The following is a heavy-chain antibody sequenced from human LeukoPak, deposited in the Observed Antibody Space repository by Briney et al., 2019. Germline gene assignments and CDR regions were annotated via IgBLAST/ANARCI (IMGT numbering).Heavy chain of an antibody. Sequence: KASETLSLTCTVSGGSISSYYWSWIRQPAGKGLEWIGRIYTSGSTNYNPSLKSRVTISVDTSKNQFSLKLSSVTAADTAVYYCAADVRGDFWSGLSHYWGQGTLVTVSS. CDR2: IYTSGST. CDR3: AADVRGDFWSGLSHY. V-gene: IGHV4-4*07. D-gene: IGHD3-3*01. CDR1: GGSISSYY. J-gene: IGHJ4*02.